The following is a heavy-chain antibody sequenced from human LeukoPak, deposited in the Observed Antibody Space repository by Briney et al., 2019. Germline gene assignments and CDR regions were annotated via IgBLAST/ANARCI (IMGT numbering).Heavy chain of an antibody. J-gene: IGHJ4*02. CDR3: AKAPHCPNDVCRYFDY. V-gene: IGHV3-23*01. D-gene: IGHD2-8*01. Sequence: GALRLSCAASGFTFTTYPMSWVRQAPGKGLKWVSAISASGGGTYYADSVKGRFTISRDNSRSTVFLQMSSLRAEDTAVYYCAKAPHCPNDVCRYFDYWGQGILVTVSS. CDR1: GFTFTTYP. CDR2: ISASGGGT.